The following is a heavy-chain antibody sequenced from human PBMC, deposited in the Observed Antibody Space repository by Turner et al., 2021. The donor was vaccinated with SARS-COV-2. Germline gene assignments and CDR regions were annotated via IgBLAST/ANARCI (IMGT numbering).Heavy chain of an antibody. Sequence: EVQRVESGGGLVQPGGSLRLYCAASGFTLSNYWMSWVRQAPGKGLEWVANIRQDGSEKEYVDSVKGRFTISRDNAKNSLYLQMNSLRVEDTAVYYCAGSGGWLLDLWGQGTLVTVSS. CDR3: AGSGGWLLDL. D-gene: IGHD6-19*01. V-gene: IGHV3-7*03. CDR2: IRQDGSEK. CDR1: GFTLSNYW. J-gene: IGHJ4*02.